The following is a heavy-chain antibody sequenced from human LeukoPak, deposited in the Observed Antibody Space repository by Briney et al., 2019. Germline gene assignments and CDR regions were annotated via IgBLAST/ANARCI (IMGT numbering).Heavy chain of an antibody. CDR3: AKSRMNVVVPAAIDY. V-gene: IGHV3-30*02. CDR2: IRYDGSNK. Sequence: PGGSLRLSCAASGFTFSSYGMHWVRQAPGKGLEWVAFIRYDGSNKYYADSVKGRFTISRDNSKNTLYLQMNSLRAEDTAVYYCAKSRMNVVVPAAIDYWGQGTLVTVSS. D-gene: IGHD2-2*02. CDR1: GFTFSSYG. J-gene: IGHJ4*02.